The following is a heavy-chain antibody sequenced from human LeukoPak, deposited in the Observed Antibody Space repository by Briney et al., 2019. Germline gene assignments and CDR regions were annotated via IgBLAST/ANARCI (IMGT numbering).Heavy chain of an antibody. D-gene: IGHD1-26*01. CDR1: GFAFSSYG. CDR3: ASGGGATRSGYAFDM. V-gene: IGHV3-30*02. Sequence: GGSLRLSCAASGFAFSSYGMHWVRQAPGKGLEWVAFIRYDGSNKYYADSVKGRFTISRDNAKNSLFLQMNGLRAEDTGLYYCASGGGATRSGYAFDMWGQGTLVTVSS. J-gene: IGHJ3*02. CDR2: IRYDGSNK.